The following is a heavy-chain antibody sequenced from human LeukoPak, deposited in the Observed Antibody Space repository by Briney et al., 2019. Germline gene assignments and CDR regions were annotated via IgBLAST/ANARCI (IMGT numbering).Heavy chain of an antibody. D-gene: IGHD5-18*01. J-gene: IGHJ4*02. Sequence: SETLSLTCTVSGVSISSYYWSWIRQPPGKGLEWIGYIYYSGSTNYNPSLKSRVTISVDTSKNQFSLKLSSVTAADTAVYYCARSGYSYGSFDYWGQGTLVTVSS. CDR3: ARSGYSYGSFDY. V-gene: IGHV4-59*01. CDR1: GVSISSYY. CDR2: IYYSGST.